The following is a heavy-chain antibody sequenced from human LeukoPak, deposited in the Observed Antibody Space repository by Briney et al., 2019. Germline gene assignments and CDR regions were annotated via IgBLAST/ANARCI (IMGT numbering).Heavy chain of an antibody. J-gene: IGHJ4*02. D-gene: IGHD4-23*01. CDR3: AKRVQGNTGPFHC. Sequence: GGSLRLSCAASGFTFSGYAMSWVRQAPGKGLEWVSGISGRGDNTYYADSVKGRFTISRNNSKNTLRLQMNSLRDEDTAIYYCAKRVQGNTGPFHCWGQGTLASVSS. CDR2: ISGRGDNT. V-gene: IGHV3-23*01. CDR1: GFTFSGYA.